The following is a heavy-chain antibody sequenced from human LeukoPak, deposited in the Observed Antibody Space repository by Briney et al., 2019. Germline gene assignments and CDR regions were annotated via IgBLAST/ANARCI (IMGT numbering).Heavy chain of an antibody. CDR2: IYHSGST. Sequence: PSETLSLTCAVSGGSISSGAYSWTWVRQPPGKGLEWIGYIYHSGSTYYNPSLKSRVTISVDRSKNQFSLSLSSVTAADTAMYYCSGSYYHYYYGLDVWGRGTPVTVSS. V-gene: IGHV4-30-2*01. D-gene: IGHD3-10*01. J-gene: IGHJ6*02. CDR3: SGSYYHYYYGLDV. CDR1: GGSISSGAYS.